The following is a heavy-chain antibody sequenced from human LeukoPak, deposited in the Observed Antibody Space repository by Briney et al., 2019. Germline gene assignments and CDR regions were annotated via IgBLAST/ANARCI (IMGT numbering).Heavy chain of an antibody. V-gene: IGHV1-2*04. CDR1: GYTFTGYY. D-gene: IGHD6-19*01. Sequence: ASVKVSCKASGYTFTGYYMHWVRQAPGQGLEWMGRINPNSGGTNYAQKFQGWVTMTRDTSISTAYMELSRLRSDDTAVYYCARTRYSSGWYRTFHFDYWGQGTLVTVSS. CDR3: ARTRYSSGWYRTFHFDY. J-gene: IGHJ4*02. CDR2: INPNSGGT.